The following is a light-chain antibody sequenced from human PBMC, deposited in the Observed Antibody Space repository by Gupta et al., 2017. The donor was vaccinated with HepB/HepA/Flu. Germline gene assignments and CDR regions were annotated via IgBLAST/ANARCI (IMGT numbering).Light chain of an antibody. CDR1: NSDFGDFNY. CDR2: EVN. Sequence: QPALTQPASVSASPGQPITISCTGTNSDFGDFNYVSWYQQHPGKAPKLLISEVNNRPSGISNRFSGSKSGNTASLTISGLQTEDEADYYCSSFTYTTTLVVFGGGTKLTVL. V-gene: IGLV2-14*03. J-gene: IGLJ2*01. CDR3: SSFTYTTTLVV.